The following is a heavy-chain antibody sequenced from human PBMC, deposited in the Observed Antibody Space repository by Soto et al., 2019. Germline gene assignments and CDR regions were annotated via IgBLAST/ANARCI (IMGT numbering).Heavy chain of an antibody. CDR1: GFTVSSDA. D-gene: IGHD2-2*02. J-gene: IGHJ6*02. V-gene: IGHV3-23*01. Sequence: GGSLSLSCAASGFTVSSDAMSWFREAPVKGPEWVSAISGSGGSTYYADSVKGRFTISRDNSKNTLYLQMNSLRAEDTAVYYCAKWDCSSTSCYIPNYYYYGMDVWGQGTTVTVSS. CDR2: ISGSGGST. CDR3: AKWDCSSTSCYIPNYYYYGMDV.